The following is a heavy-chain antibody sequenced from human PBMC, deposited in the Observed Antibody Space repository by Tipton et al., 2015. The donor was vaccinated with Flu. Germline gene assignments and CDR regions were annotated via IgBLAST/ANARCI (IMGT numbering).Heavy chain of an antibody. D-gene: IGHD3-9*01. J-gene: IGHJ5*02. Sequence: TLSLTCTVSGGSISGYYWSWIRQPPGKGLEWIAYIYYSGSTNYNPSLKSRVTISVDMSKNQFSLKLNSVTAADTAVYYCAKEGSYNILTNYYNKGVDPWGQGTLVTVSS. CDR2: IYYSGST. CDR1: GGSISGYY. CDR3: AKEGSYNILTNYYNKGVDP. V-gene: IGHV4-59*01.